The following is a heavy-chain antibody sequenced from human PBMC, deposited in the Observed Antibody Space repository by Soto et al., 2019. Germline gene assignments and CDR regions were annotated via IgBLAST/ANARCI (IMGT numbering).Heavy chain of an antibody. D-gene: IGHD2-15*01. V-gene: IGHV3-7*01. CDR3: ARSGGYCSGGSCYYPRLYYFDY. CDR2: IKQDGSEK. Sequence: GGSRRLSCAAAGVTCSSYWMSRVSQAPGKGLEWVANIKQDGSEKYYVDSVKGRFTISRDNAKNSLYLQMNSLRAEDTAVYYCARSGGYCSGGSCYYPRLYYFDYWGQGTLVTVSS. CDR1: GVTCSSYW. J-gene: IGHJ4*02.